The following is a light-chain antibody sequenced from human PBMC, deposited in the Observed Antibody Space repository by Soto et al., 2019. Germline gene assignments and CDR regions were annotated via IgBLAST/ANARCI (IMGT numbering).Light chain of an antibody. Sequence: EIVMTQSPATLSVSPGERVTLSCRASQSVSRKLAWYQQKPGQAPRLLIYGTTTRATGIPARFSGSGSGTEFTLTISSLQSEDSAVYYCQQYVTPPYTFGQGIKLEI. CDR2: GTT. CDR1: QSVSRK. V-gene: IGKV3-15*01. J-gene: IGKJ2*01. CDR3: QQYVTPPYT.